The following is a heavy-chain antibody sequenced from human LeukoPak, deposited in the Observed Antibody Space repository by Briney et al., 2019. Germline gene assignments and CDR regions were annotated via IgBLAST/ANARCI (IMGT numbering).Heavy chain of an antibody. CDR2: IFYSGST. Sequence: RTSETLSLTCTVSGGSISTSNYYWGWIRQPPGKGLEWIGNIFYSGSTYYGPSLKSRLTISLDTSRNQFSLKLSSVTAADTAVYYCARTNVLTGTDYWGQGTLVTVSS. D-gene: IGHD3-9*01. J-gene: IGHJ4*02. V-gene: IGHV4-39*07. CDR1: GGSISTSNYY. CDR3: ARTNVLTGTDY.